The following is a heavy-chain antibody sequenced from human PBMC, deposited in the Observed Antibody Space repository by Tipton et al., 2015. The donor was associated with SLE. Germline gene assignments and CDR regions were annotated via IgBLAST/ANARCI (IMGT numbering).Heavy chain of an antibody. V-gene: IGHV4-39*07. J-gene: IGHJ5*02. CDR2: IYHSGST. D-gene: IGHD3-22*01. Sequence: LRLSCTVSGGSISSSSYYWGWIRQPPGKGLEWIGSIYHSGSTYYNPSLKSRVTISVDRSKNQFSLKLSSVTAADTAVYYCARGQYYYDSSGYSYNWFDPWGQGTLVTVSS. CDR1: GGSISSSSYY. CDR3: ARGQYYYDSSGYSYNWFDP.